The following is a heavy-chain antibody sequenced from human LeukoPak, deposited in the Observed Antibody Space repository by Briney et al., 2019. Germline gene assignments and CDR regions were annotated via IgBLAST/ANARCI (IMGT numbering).Heavy chain of an antibody. D-gene: IGHD3-10*01. J-gene: IGHJ4*02. Sequence: SETLSLTCAAYGGSFSGYYWSWIRQPPGKGLEWIGEINHSGSTNYNPSLKGRVTILVDTSKNQFSLKLSSVTAADTAVYYCARGGRRITMVRGVKIFDYWGQGTLVTVSS. CDR1: GGSFSGYY. CDR3: ARGGRRITMVRGVKIFDY. CDR2: INHSGST. V-gene: IGHV4-34*01.